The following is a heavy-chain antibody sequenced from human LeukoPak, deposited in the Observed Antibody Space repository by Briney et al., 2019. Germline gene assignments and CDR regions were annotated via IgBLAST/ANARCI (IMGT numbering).Heavy chain of an antibody. Sequence: SETLTLTCTVSGGSISSYYWSWIRQPPGKGLEWIGYIYYSGSTSYNPSLKSRVTISVDTSKNQFSLKLSSVTAADTAVYYCARRTGSGSYYKELLAFDIWGQGTMVTVSS. CDR3: ARRTGSGSYYKELLAFDI. J-gene: IGHJ3*02. D-gene: IGHD3-10*01. V-gene: IGHV4-59*01. CDR2: IYYSGST. CDR1: GGSISSYY.